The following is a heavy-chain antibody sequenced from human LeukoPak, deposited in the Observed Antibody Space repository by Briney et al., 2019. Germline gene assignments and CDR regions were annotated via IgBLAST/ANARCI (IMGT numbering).Heavy chain of an antibody. D-gene: IGHD6-19*01. CDR3: AKDSQWLVRRWFDP. J-gene: IGHJ5*02. Sequence: PGRSLRLSCAASGFTFSSYGMHWVRQAPGKGLGWVAVISYDGSNKYYADSVKGRFTISRDNSKNTLYLQMNSLRAEDTAVYYCAKDSQWLVRRWFDPWGQGTLVTVSS. CDR1: GFTFSSYG. CDR2: ISYDGSNK. V-gene: IGHV3-30*18.